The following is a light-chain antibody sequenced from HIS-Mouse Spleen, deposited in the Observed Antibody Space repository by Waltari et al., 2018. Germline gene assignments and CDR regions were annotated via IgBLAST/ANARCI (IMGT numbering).Light chain of an antibody. J-gene: IGKJ4*01. V-gene: IGKV3-11*01. CDR2: DAS. CDR3: QQRSNWPT. Sequence: EIVLTQSPAPLSLSPGERATLSCRASQSVSSYLAWYQQKPGQAHRLLIYDASNRATGIPARFSGSGSGTDFTLTISSLEPEDFAVYYCQQRSNWPTFGGGTKVEIK. CDR1: QSVSSY.